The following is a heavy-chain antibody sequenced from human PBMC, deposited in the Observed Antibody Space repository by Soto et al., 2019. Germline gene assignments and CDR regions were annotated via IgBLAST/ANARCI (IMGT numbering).Heavy chain of an antibody. CDR2: INPILDMA. D-gene: IGHD3-10*01. J-gene: IGHJ4*02. V-gene: IGHV1-69*02. CDR1: GGTFNFYS. Sequence: QVQLVQSGAEVKKPGSSVRVSCAASGGTFNFYSINWVRQPPGQGLEWMGRINPILDMANFAQKFQGRVPITADKSTSTAYMTLSSLRSEETAVYYCATSYGSGSTHFDYWGQGTLVTVSS. CDR3: ATSYGSGSTHFDY.